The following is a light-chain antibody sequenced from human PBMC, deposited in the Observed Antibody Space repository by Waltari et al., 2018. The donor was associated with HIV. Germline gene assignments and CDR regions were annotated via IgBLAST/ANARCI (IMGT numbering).Light chain of an antibody. J-gene: IGLJ1*01. V-gene: IGLV2-14*03. Sequence: QSALSQPASVSASPGQSVAISCPGCASDIGRYIYVSWYQQHPDKTPRLILFDVNNRPSGISDRFSGSKSGTTASLTISTVETDDEADYYCASYTVNSTGVFGSGTKLTVL. CDR2: DVN. CDR1: ASDIGRYIY. CDR3: ASYTVNSTGV.